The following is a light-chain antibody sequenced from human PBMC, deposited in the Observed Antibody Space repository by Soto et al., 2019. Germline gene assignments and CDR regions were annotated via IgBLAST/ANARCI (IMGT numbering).Light chain of an antibody. J-gene: IGKJ5*01. CDR1: QSVNSN. CDR2: RAS. CDR3: QQYNYYVT. Sequence: EIVMTQSPATLSVSPGERATLSCRASQSVNSNLAWYQHKPGQAPRLLIFRASTRATGIPARFSGSGSGTEFILTISSLQSEDSAVYYCQQYNYYVTFGHGTRLEIK. V-gene: IGKV3-15*01.